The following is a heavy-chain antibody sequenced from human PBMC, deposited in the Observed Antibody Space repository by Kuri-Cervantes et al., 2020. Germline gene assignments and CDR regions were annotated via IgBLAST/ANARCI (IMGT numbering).Heavy chain of an antibody. Sequence: SVKVSCKASGGTFSSYAISWVRQAPGQGLEWRGGIIPIFGTANYAQKFQGRVTITTDESTSTAYMELSSLRSEDTAVYYCARDFGLAYSSSWYDAFDIWGQGTMVTVSS. D-gene: IGHD6-13*01. CDR2: IIPIFGTA. CDR3: ARDFGLAYSSSWYDAFDI. V-gene: IGHV1-69*05. CDR1: GGTFSSYA. J-gene: IGHJ3*02.